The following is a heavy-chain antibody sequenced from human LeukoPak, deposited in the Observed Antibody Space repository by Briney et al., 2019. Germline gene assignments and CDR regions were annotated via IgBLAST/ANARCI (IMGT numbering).Heavy chain of an antibody. Sequence: PGGSLRLSCAASGFTFSSYSMNWVRQTPGKGLEWVSSISSSSSYIYYADSVKGRFTISRDNAKNSLYLQMNSLRAEDTAVYYCARLVVPAAIFPHRSDYWGQGTLVTVSS. J-gene: IGHJ4*02. CDR1: GFTFSSYS. D-gene: IGHD2-2*01. CDR2: ISSSSSYI. CDR3: ARLVVPAAIFPHRSDY. V-gene: IGHV3-21*01.